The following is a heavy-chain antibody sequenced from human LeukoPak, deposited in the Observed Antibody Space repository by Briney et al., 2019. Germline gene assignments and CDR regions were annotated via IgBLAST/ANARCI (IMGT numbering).Heavy chain of an antibody. D-gene: IGHD3-3*01. CDR3: AKVQFGVVIMGGAFDV. CDR2: VSGRGGSK. CDR1: GFTFREYP. V-gene: IGHV3-23*01. J-gene: IGHJ3*01. Sequence: GGSLRHSCAASGFTFREYPMHWVRQAPGKGLEWVSAVSGRGGSKYYADSVKGRFTISRDNSDNTLYLQMNSLRAEDTAIYYCAKVQFGVVIMGGAFDVWGQGTMVTVSS.